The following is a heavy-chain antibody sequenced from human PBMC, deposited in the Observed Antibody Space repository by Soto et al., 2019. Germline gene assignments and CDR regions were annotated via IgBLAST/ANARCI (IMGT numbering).Heavy chain of an antibody. V-gene: IGHV1-58*02. J-gene: IGHJ3*02. Sequence: SVKVSCKASGFTFTVSAMQWVLQARGQRLEWIGWIVVGSGNTNYAQKFQERVTITRDMSTSTAYMELSSLRSEDTAVYYCAARYCSGGSCYPDAFDIWCQGTMVTVS. CDR3: AARYCSGGSCYPDAFDI. CDR2: IVVGSGNT. D-gene: IGHD2-15*01. CDR1: GFTFTVSA.